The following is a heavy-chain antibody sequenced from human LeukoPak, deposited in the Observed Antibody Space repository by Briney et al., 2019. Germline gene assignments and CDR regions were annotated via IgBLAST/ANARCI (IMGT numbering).Heavy chain of an antibody. Sequence: ASVKVSCKASGYTFTSYYMHWVRQAPGKGLEWMGGFDPEDGETIYAQKFQDRVTMTEDTSTDTAYMELSSLKSEDTAVYYCATDLVAVAGTDAFDIWGQGTMVTVSS. CDR2: FDPEDGET. CDR1: GYTFTSYY. J-gene: IGHJ3*02. V-gene: IGHV1-24*01. D-gene: IGHD6-19*01. CDR3: ATDLVAVAGTDAFDI.